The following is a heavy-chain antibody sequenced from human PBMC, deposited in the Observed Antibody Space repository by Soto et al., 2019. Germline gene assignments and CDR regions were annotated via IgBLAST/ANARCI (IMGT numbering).Heavy chain of an antibody. CDR3: ERHGGVHDAFDI. V-gene: IGHV5-51*01. J-gene: IGHJ3*02. CDR2: IYPGDSDT. CDR1: GYSFTSYW. Sequence: PGDSMKISCNVSGYSFTSYWIGWVRQMPGKGLEWMGIIYPGDSDTRYSTPFQAQVTISADKSISTAYLQWSSLKASDTAMYYCERHGGVHDAFDIWGQGTMVTISS. D-gene: IGHD2-8*01.